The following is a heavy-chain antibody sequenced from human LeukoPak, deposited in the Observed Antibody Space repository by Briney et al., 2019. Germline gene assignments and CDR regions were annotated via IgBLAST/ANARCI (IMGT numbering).Heavy chain of an antibody. V-gene: IGHV4-39*01. Sequence: SETLSLTCTVSDDSITRSSYYWGWIRRPPAKGLEWIGTIYYDGNTFYNPSLKSRVTIDVDTSKNQFSLRLRSVAAADSAVYFCARQTFFDFSRPFDYWGQGALVTVSS. CDR1: DDSITRSSYY. CDR2: IYYDGNT. J-gene: IGHJ4*02. CDR3: ARQTFFDFSRPFDY. D-gene: IGHD3-3*01.